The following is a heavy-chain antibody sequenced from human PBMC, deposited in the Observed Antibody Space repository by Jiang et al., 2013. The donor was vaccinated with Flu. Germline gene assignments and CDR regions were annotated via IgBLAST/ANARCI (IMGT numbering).Heavy chain of an antibody. D-gene: IGHD6-13*01. CDR2: MYYSGSSGST. CDR1: GGSISSRSYY. CDR3: ARHGGSSSLFAFDY. J-gene: IGHJ4*02. V-gene: IGHV4-39*07. Sequence: GLVKPSETLSLTCTVSGGSISSRSYYWGWIRQPPGKGLEWIGSMYYSGSSGSTYYNPSLKSRVTISGDTSKNQFSLKLTSVTAADTAVYYCARHGGSSSLFAFDYWGQGTLVTVSS.